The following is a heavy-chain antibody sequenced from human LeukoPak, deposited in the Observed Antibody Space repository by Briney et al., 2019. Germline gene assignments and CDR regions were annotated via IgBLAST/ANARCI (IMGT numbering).Heavy chain of an antibody. J-gene: IGHJ3*02. D-gene: IGHD2-2*01. Sequence: GGSLRLSCAASGFTFSTYWMHWVRQAPGKGLVWVSRIKSDGSSISYADSVKGRFTISRDNAKNTLYLQMNSLRAEDTAVYYCASNTYADYVSFDIWGQGTMVTVSS. V-gene: IGHV3-74*01. CDR3: ASNTYADYVSFDI. CDR1: GFTFSTYW. CDR2: IKSDGSSI.